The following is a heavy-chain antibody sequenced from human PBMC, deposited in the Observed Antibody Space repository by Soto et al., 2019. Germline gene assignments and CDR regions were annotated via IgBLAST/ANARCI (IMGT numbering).Heavy chain of an antibody. J-gene: IGHJ5*02. V-gene: IGHV4-34*01. Sequence: PSETLSLTCTVSGGSISSYYWSWIRQPPGKGLEWIGEINHSGSTNYNPSLKSRVTISVDTSKNQFSLKLSSVTAADTAVYYCARGDLRYFDWSKAKNWFDPWGQGTLVTVSS. CDR1: GGSISSYY. D-gene: IGHD3-9*01. CDR2: INHSGST. CDR3: ARGDLRYFDWSKAKNWFDP.